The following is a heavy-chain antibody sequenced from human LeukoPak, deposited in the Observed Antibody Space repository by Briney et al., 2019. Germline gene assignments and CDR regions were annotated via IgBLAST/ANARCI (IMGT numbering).Heavy chain of an antibody. CDR1: GFTFSSYA. CDR3: AKDRRGNAPRGAFDI. Sequence: GGSLRLSCAASGFTFSSYAMSWVRQAPGRGLEWVSAISGRGGSTFYADSVKGRFTISRDNSKNTLYLQMNSLRAEDTAVYYCAKDRRGNAPRGAFDIWGQGTMVTVSS. CDR2: ISGRGGST. D-gene: IGHD1-1*01. J-gene: IGHJ3*02. V-gene: IGHV3-23*01.